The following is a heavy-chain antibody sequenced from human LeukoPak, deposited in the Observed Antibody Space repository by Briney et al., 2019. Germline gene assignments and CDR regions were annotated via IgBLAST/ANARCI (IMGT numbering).Heavy chain of an antibody. V-gene: IGHV3-23*01. CDR2: ISGSGGST. Sequence: PGGSLRLSCAASGFTFSSYAMSWVRQAPGKGLEWVSAISGSGGSTYYADSVKGRFTISRDNSKNTLYLQMNSLRAEDTAVYYCARWWGGGRAFDIWGQGTMVTVSS. D-gene: IGHD2-15*01. CDR1: GFTFSSYA. J-gene: IGHJ3*02. CDR3: ARWWGGGRAFDI.